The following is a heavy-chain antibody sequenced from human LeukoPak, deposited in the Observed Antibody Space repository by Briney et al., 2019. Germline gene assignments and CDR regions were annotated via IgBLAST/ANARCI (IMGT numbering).Heavy chain of an antibody. CDR2: INHSGST. D-gene: IGHD2-2*02. V-gene: IGHV4-34*01. CDR3: ARGRPYCSSTSCYRPYYYYGMDV. Sequence: SETLSLTCAVYGGSFSGYYWSWIRQPPGKGLEWIGEINHSGSTNYNLSLKSRVTISVDTSKNQFSLKLSSVTAADTAVYYCARGRPYCSSTSCYRPYYYYGMDVWGQGTTVTVSS. CDR1: GGSFSGYY. J-gene: IGHJ6*02.